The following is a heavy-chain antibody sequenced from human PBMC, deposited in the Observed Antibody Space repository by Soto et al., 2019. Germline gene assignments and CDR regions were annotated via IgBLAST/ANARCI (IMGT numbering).Heavy chain of an antibody. CDR1: GFTFDDYA. J-gene: IGHJ6*02. CDR3: ARVPYSSGWRYYYYGMDV. CDR2: ISWNSGSI. D-gene: IGHD6-19*01. Sequence: GGSLRLSCAVSGFTFDDYAMHWVRQAPGKGLEWVSGISWNSGSIGYADSVKGRFTVSRDNAKNSLYLQMNSLRAEDTALYYCARVPYSSGWRYYYYGMDVWGQGTTVTVSS. V-gene: IGHV3-9*01.